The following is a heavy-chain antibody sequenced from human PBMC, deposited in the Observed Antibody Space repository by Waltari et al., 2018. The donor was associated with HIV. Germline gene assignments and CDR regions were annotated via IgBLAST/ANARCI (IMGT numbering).Heavy chain of an antibody. CDR1: GFTFEGYA. J-gene: IGHJ4*02. CDR2: ISGRGGST. D-gene: IGHD3-10*01. V-gene: IGHV3-23*01. Sequence: EVQLLESGGGLVQPGGSLRLSCAASGFTFEGYAMTWVRLAPGKGVEGVSGISGRGGSTFYADSVKGRFAISRDNSKNTLYLQMNTLRAEDTAVYYCAKFRGSGSDYWGQGAQVTVSS. CDR3: AKFRGSGSDY.